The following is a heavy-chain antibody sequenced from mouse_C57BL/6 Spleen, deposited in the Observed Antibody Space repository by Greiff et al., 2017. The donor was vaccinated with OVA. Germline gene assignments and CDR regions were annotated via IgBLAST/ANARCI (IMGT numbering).Heavy chain of an antibody. CDR3: TRTGFTTVWYFDV. D-gene: IGHD1-1*01. CDR2: IDPETGGT. V-gene: IGHV1-15*01. CDR1: GYTFTDYE. J-gene: IGHJ1*03. Sequence: QVQLKESGAELVRPGASVTLSCKASGYTFTDYEMHWVKQTPVHGLEWIGAIDPETGGTAYNQKFKGKAILTADKSSSTAYMELRSLTSEDSAVYYCTRTGFTTVWYFDVWGTGTTVTVSS.